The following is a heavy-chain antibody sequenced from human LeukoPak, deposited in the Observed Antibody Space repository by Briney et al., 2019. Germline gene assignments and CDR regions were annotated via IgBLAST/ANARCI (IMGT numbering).Heavy chain of an antibody. CDR1: GGSISSSSYY. Sequence: PSETLSLTCTVSGGSISSSSYYWGWIRQPPGKGLEWIGSIYYSGSTNYNPSLKSRVTISVDTSKNQFSLKLSSVTAADTAVYYCATLKRSTPNWLDPWGQGTLVTVSS. CDR2: IYYSGST. V-gene: IGHV4-39*01. CDR3: ATLKRSTPNWLDP. J-gene: IGHJ5*02.